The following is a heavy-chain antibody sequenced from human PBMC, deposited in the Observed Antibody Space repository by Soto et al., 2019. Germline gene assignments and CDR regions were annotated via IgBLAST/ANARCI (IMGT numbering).Heavy chain of an antibody. CDR2: ISGSGGST. D-gene: IGHD3-22*01. CDR1: GFTFSSYA. Sequence: EVQLLESGGGLVQPGGSLRLSCAASGFTFSSYAMSWVRQAPGKGLEWVSAISGSGGSTYYADSVKGRFTISRDNSKNTLYLQMNSLRAEDTAVYYCAKEVIYDSRGYYYYYYGMDVWGQGTTVTVSS. V-gene: IGHV3-23*01. J-gene: IGHJ6*02. CDR3: AKEVIYDSRGYYYYYYGMDV.